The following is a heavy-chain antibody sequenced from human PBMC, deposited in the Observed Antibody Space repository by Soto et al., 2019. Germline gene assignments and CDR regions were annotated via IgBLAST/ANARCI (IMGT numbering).Heavy chain of an antibody. V-gene: IGHV4-34*01. CDR3: ARRRWKTREYDYIWGRGFDY. J-gene: IGHJ4*02. CDR2: INHSGST. CDR1: GGSFSGYY. D-gene: IGHD3-16*01. Sequence: SSETLSLTCAVYGGSFSGYYWSWIRQPPGKGLEWIGEINHSGSTNYNPSLKSRVTISVDTSKNQFSLKLSSVTAADTAVYYCARRRWKTREYDYIWGRGFDYWGQGTLVTVSS.